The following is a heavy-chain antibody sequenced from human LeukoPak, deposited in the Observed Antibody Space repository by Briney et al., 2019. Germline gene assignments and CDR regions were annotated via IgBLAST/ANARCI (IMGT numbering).Heavy chain of an antibody. D-gene: IGHD3-3*01. CDR1: GHTFTSYG. CDR2: ISAYSGNT. J-gene: IGHJ4*02. Sequence: GASVKVSCKASGHTFTSYGISWVRQSPGQRLEGMGWISAYSGNTNYVHKLKARITMTTDTSTSTAYMELRSLRSDDTDIYYCARGGITMFMESDYWGQGTLVTVSS. CDR3: ARGGITMFMESDY. V-gene: IGHV1-18*01.